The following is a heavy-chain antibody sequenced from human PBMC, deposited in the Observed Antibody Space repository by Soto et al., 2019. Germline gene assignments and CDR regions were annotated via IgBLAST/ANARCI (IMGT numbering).Heavy chain of an antibody. J-gene: IGHJ6*02. V-gene: IGHV1-69*01. CDR2: IIPIFGTA. CDR3: ARAAAAGTDQPPQDYYYGMDV. D-gene: IGHD6-13*01. Sequence: SVKVSCKASGGTFSSYAISWVRQAPGQGLEWMGVIIPIFGTANYAQKFQGRVTITADESTSTAYMELSSLRSEDTAVYYCARAAAAGTDQPPQDYYYGMDVWGQGTTVTVSS. CDR1: GGTFSSYA.